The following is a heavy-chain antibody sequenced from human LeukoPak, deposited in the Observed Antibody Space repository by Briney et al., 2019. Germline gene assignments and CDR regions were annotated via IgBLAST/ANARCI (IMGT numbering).Heavy chain of an antibody. CDR2: INPNSGGT. CDR3: ARARHIVVVTAILGY. V-gene: IGHV1-2*02. J-gene: IGHJ4*02. Sequence: ASVKVSCKASGYTFTGYYMHWVRQAPGQGLEWMGWINPNSGGTNYAQKFQGRVTMTRDTSISTAYMELSRLRSDDTAVYYCARARHIVVVTAILGYWGQGTLVTVSS. D-gene: IGHD2-21*02. CDR1: GYTFTGYY.